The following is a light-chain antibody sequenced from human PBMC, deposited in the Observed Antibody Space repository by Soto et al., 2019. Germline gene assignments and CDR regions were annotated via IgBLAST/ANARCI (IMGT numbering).Light chain of an antibody. J-gene: IGKJ5*01. Sequence: DIELTQSPPFLSASVRDRVTITCRASQGISSYLAWYQQKPGKAPNLLIYAASTLHSGVPSRFSGSGSGTEFTLTISSLQPEDFATYYCQQLKSYPITFGQGTRLEIK. CDR1: QGISSY. CDR2: AAS. V-gene: IGKV1-9*01. CDR3: QQLKSYPIT.